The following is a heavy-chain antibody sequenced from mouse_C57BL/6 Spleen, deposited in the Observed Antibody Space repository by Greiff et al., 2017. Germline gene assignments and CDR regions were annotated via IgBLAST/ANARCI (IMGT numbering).Heavy chain of an antibody. Sequence: QVQLQQPGAELVRPGSSVKLSCKASGYTFTSYWMHWVKQRPIQGLEWIGNIDPSDSETHYNQKFKDKATLTVDKSSSPAYLQLSSLTSEDSAVYYCAREGDGSSSFAYWGQGTLVTVSA. V-gene: IGHV1-52*01. J-gene: IGHJ3*01. D-gene: IGHD1-1*01. CDR2: IDPSDSET. CDR1: GYTFTSYW. CDR3: AREGDGSSSFAY.